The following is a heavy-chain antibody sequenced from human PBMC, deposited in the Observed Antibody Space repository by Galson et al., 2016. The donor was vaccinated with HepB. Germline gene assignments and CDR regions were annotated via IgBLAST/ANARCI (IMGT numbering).Heavy chain of an antibody. CDR1: GYSFTIYW. Sequence: QSGAEVKKPGESLKISCEGSGYSFTIYWIGWVRQMPGKGLEWMGIIYPGDSDTRYSPSFQGQVTISADKSINTAYLQWSSLKASDTAMYYCARLPLGYCSSISCYLNAFDIWGQGTMITVSS. D-gene: IGHD2-2*01. CDR2: IYPGDSDT. CDR3: ARLPLGYCSSISCYLNAFDI. V-gene: IGHV5-51*01. J-gene: IGHJ3*02.